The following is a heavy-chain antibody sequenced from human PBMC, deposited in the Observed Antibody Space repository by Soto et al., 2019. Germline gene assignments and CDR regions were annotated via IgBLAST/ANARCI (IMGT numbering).Heavy chain of an antibody. V-gene: IGHV4-61*08. D-gene: IGHD1-26*01. CDR3: VRLHLASGRLPYAMDV. CDR1: GGSVSSGDDY. Sequence: QVQLQESGPGLVRPSETLSLTCTVSGGSVSSGDDYWSWTRQAPGKGMEWIGHIYHSGITNYNPSFKRPVAISEAVSKNQSPLIPSSVPAPDTAVYFSVRLHLASGRLPYAMDVRCQGIRLRVPS. CDR2: IYHSGIT. J-gene: IGHJ6*02.